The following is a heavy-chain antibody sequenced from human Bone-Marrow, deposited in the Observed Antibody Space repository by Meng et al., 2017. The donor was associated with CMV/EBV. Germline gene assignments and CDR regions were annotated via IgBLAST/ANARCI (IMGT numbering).Heavy chain of an antibody. V-gene: IGHV3-21*06. CDR2: ISGGSSSI. Sequence: GESLKISCGASGFTFSSYSMNWVRQTSGKGLEWVAYISGGSSSIEYADSVKGRFTISRDNAKNSLFLQMNSLRGEDAGVYYCAREGGWPPPSHWGQGTLVTVSS. CDR1: GFTFSSYS. CDR3: AREGGWPPPSH. J-gene: IGHJ4*02. D-gene: IGHD1-26*01.